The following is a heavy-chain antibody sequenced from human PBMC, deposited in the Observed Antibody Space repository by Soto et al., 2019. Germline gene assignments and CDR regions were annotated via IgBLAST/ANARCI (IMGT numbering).Heavy chain of an antibody. Sequence: QVQLVESGGGVVQPGRSLRLSCAASGFTFSSYAMHWVRQAPGKGLEWVAVISYDGSNKYYADSVQGRFTISRDNSKNTPYLQMNSLRAEDTAVHYCARDPYSSSWYRHFDYWGQGTLVTVSA. J-gene: IGHJ4*02. CDR1: GFTFSSYA. CDR2: ISYDGSNK. D-gene: IGHD6-13*01. V-gene: IGHV3-30-3*01. CDR3: ARDPYSSSWYRHFDY.